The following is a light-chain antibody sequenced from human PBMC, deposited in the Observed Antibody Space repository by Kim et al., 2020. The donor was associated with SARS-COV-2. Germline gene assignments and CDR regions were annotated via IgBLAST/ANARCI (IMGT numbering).Light chain of an antibody. CDR1: SGSIASNY. CDR2: EYN. Sequence: KAVTISCTRSSGSIASNYVQWYQQRPGRSPTTVIYEYNQRPSGVPDRFSGSIDSSSNSASLTISGLKTEDEADYYCQSYDSSNRGVFGGGTQLTVL. J-gene: IGLJ3*02. CDR3: QSYDSSNRGV. V-gene: IGLV6-57*01.